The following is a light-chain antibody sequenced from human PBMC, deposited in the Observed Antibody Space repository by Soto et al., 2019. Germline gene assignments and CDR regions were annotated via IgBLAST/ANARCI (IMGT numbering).Light chain of an antibody. J-gene: IGKJ3*01. CDR1: QDIRTS. CDR2: GAS. V-gene: IGKV1-33*01. CDR3: QHYNSLPPFT. Sequence: DIQMTQSPSSLSASVGARVSITCQASQDIRTSLSWFQHKPGRAPKLLIYGASYLETGVPSRFRGGGSGTNFTFTITSLQPEDIATYYCQHYNSLPPFTFGPGTIVDIK.